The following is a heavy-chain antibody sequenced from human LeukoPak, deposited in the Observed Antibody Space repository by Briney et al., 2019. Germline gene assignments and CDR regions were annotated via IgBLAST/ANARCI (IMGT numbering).Heavy chain of an antibody. D-gene: IGHD1-1*01. CDR1: GYTFTGYY. CDR2: INPNSGGT. J-gene: IGHJ4*02. CDR3: ARVTDWNDLDY. V-gene: IGHV1-2*02. Sequence: ASVKVSCKASGYTFTGYYMHWVRQAPGQGLEWMGWINPNSGGTNYAQKFQGRVTMTRDTSISTAYMELSSLRSEDTAVYYCARVTDWNDLDYWGQGTLVTVSS.